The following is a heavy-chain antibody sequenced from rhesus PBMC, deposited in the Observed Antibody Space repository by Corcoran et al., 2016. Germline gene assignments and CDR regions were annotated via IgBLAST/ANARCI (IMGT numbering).Heavy chain of an antibody. CDR2: VKGKGDSEKA. J-gene: IGHJ5-1*01. V-gene: IGHV3-30*02. D-gene: IGHD6-31*01. CDR3: TADLGYSRFDV. Sequence: EVQLVESGAGLVQPGGSLRLSCAASGFTFSKSDMRWVRKAPGKGLEWVARVKGKGDSEKAHCSTTVKSSFTISRNNSKNTLFLQVTSLKTEDAAVYYCTADLGYSRFDVWAPGVLVIVSS. CDR1: GFTFSKSD.